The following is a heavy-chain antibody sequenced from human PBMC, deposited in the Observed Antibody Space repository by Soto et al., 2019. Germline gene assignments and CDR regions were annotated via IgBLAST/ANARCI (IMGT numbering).Heavy chain of an antibody. CDR2: IYHSGST. Sequence: SETLSLTCAVSGGSISSSNWWSWVRQPTGKGLEWIGEIYHSGSTNYNPSLKSRVTISVDKSKNQFSLKLSSVTAADTAVYYCARERVVVVPAATYYYYYGMDVWGQGTTVTVSS. J-gene: IGHJ6*02. CDR3: ARERVVVVPAATYYYYYGMDV. V-gene: IGHV4-4*02. D-gene: IGHD2-2*01. CDR1: GGSISSSNW.